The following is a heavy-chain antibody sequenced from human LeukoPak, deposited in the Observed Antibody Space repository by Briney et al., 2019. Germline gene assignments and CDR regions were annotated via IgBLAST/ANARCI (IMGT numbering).Heavy chain of an antibody. CDR2: IYYSGST. V-gene: IGHV4-59*01. CDR1: GGSISSYY. J-gene: IGHJ5*02. D-gene: IGHD3-22*01. Sequence: SETLSLTCTVSGGSISSYYWSWIRQPPGKGREWIGYIYYSGSTNYNPSLKSRVTISVDTSKNQFSLKLSSVTAADTAVYYCASGGYYYDSSGYYKFDPWGQGTLVTVSS. CDR3: ASGGYYYDSSGYYKFDP.